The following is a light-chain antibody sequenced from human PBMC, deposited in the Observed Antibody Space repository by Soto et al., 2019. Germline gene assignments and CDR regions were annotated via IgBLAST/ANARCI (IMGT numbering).Light chain of an antibody. J-gene: IGKJ3*01. CDR1: QSVSSSY. Sequence: EIVLTQSPGTLSLSPGERATLSCRASQSVSSSYLAWYQQKPGQAPRLLIYGASSRATGIPDRFSGSGSGTDFTLIISRLEPEDFSVYFCQQYCSSPLFTFGPGTKVDIK. V-gene: IGKV3-20*01. CDR3: QQYCSSPLFT. CDR2: GAS.